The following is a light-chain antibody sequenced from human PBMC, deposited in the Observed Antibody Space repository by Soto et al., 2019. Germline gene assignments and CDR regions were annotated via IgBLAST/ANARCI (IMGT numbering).Light chain of an antibody. V-gene: IGKV3-11*01. CDR1: QSVIRY. CDR3: QQRSDWPPLT. CDR2: DAF. J-gene: IGKJ4*01. Sequence: EMVLTQSPATLSLCPGERATLSCMASQSVIRYLAWYQQKPGQAPRLLIYDAFTRATGIPARFSGTGSGTDFTLTISSLEPEDFAVYYCQQRSDWPPLTFGGGTKV.